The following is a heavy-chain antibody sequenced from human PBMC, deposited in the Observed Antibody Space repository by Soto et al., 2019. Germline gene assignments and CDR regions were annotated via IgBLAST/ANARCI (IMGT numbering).Heavy chain of an antibody. CDR3: AKVLGGYCSGGSCYPVLDY. J-gene: IGHJ4*02. D-gene: IGHD2-15*01. V-gene: IGHV3-23*01. CDR2: ISGSGGST. Sequence: GSLRLSCAASGFTFSSYAMSWVRQAPGKGLEWVSAISGSGGSTYYADSVKGRFTISRDNSKNTLYLQMNSLRAEDTAVYYYAKVLGGYCSGGSCYPVLDYWGQGTLVTVSS. CDR1: GFTFSSYA.